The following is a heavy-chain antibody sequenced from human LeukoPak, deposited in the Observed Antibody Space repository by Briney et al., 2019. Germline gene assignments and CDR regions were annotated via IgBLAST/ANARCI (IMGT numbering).Heavy chain of an antibody. D-gene: IGHD5-12*01. J-gene: IGHJ4*02. CDR2: ISRSSSTI. Sequence: QPGGSLRLSCAASGFTFSSYSINWVRQAPGKGLEWVSHISRSSSTIYYADSVKGRFTISRDDAQHSLYLQMNSLRAEDTAVYYCARSQTMAAVDTIDYWGQGTLVTVSS. CDR3: ARSQTMAAVDTIDY. V-gene: IGHV3-48*01. CDR1: GFTFSSYS.